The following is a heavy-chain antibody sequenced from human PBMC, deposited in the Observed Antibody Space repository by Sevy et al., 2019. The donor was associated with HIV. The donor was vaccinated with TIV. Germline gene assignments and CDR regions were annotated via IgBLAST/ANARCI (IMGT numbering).Heavy chain of an antibody. Sequence: GGSLRLSCAASGFTFSNAWMSWVRQAPGKGLEWVGRIKSKTDGGTTDYAAPVKGRFTISRDDSKNTLYLQMNSLKTEDTAIYYCTTDSKKRGLYAFLDYWGQGTLVTVSS. CDR3: TTDSKKRGLYAFLDY. CDR2: IKSKTDGGTT. J-gene: IGHJ4*02. CDR1: GFTFSNAW. V-gene: IGHV3-15*01. D-gene: IGHD2-2*01.